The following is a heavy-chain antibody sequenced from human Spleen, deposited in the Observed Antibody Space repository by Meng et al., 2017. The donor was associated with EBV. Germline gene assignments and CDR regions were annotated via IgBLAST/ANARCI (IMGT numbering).Heavy chain of an antibody. J-gene: IGHJ6*02. Sequence: QGSLRQFGAEVKNPGASVKVSCKATGYTFTTYYMHWVRQAPGQGLEWMGMITPSDGRTSYAEKFQGRVTMTRDTSTSTVYVELSSLRSEDTAVYYCARPRVPAANYYYYYGLDVWGQGTLVTVSS. D-gene: IGHD2-2*01. CDR1: GYTFTTYY. V-gene: IGHV1-46*01. CDR2: ITPSDGRT. CDR3: ARPRVPAANYYYYYGLDV.